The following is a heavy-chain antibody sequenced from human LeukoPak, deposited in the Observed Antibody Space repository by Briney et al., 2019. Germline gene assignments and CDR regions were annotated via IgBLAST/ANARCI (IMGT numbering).Heavy chain of an antibody. CDR3: AREGVLLGYYYYGMDV. Sequence: ASVKVSCKASGYTFTGYYMHWVRQAPGQGLEWMGWINPNSGGTSYAQKFRGWVTMTRDTSISTAYMELSRLRSDDTAVYYCAREGVLLGYYYYGMDVWGQGTTVTVSS. J-gene: IGHJ6*02. CDR2: INPNSGGT. D-gene: IGHD2-21*02. V-gene: IGHV1-2*04. CDR1: GYTFTGYY.